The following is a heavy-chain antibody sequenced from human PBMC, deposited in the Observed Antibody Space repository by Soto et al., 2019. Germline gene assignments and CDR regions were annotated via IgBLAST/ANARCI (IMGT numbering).Heavy chain of an antibody. CDR3: ARAFVYYDSSGYSMGAFDI. CDR2: IIPIFGTA. Sequence: GASVKVSCKASGGTFSSYAISWVRQAPGQGLEWMGGIIPIFGTANYAQKFQGRVTITADESTSTAYMELSSLRSEDTAVYYCARAFVYYDSSGYSMGAFDIWGQGTMVTVSS. CDR1: GGTFSSYA. V-gene: IGHV1-69*13. D-gene: IGHD3-22*01. J-gene: IGHJ3*02.